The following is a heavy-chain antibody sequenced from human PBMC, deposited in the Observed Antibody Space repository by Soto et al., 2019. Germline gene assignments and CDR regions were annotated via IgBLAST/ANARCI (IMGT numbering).Heavy chain of an antibody. J-gene: IGHJ3*02. D-gene: IGHD6-6*01. Sequence: GGSLRLSCAASGFTFSSYGMHWVRQAPRKGLEWVAVIWYDGSNKYYAESVKGRFTISRDNSKNTLYLQMNSLRAEDTAVYYCARDIAARNPYIWGQGTMVTVSS. CDR3: ARDIAARNPYI. CDR2: IWYDGSNK. CDR1: GFTFSSYG. V-gene: IGHV3-33*01.